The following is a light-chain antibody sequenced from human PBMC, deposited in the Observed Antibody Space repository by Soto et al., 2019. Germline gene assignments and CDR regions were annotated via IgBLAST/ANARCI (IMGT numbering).Light chain of an antibody. CDR2: DAS. CDR1: QSVSSY. J-gene: IGKJ4*01. Sequence: EIVLTQSPATLSLSPGERATLSCRASQSVSSYLAWYQPKPGQAPRLLIYDASNRATGIPARFSGSGSGTDFTLTISRLEPEDFAVYYCQQGSFGGGTKVEIK. CDR3: QQGS. V-gene: IGKV3-11*01.